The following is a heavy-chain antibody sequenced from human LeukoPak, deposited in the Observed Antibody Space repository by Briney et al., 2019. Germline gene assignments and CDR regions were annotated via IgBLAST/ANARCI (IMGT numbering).Heavy chain of an antibody. D-gene: IGHD1-20*01. V-gene: IGHV4-61*02. J-gene: IGHJ4*02. CDR1: GGSIRSDNHY. CDR2: MYSSGST. Sequence: PSETLSLTCTVSGGSIRSDNHYWSWIRQPAGKGLEWIGRMYSSGSTNYSPSLESRVTISIDTSKNQFSLNLSSVTAADTAVYYCARGTKGMTGAPSDYWGQGTLVTVSS. CDR3: ARGTKGMTGAPSDY.